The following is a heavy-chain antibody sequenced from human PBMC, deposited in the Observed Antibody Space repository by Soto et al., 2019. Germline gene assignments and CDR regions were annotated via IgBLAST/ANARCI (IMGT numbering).Heavy chain of an antibody. D-gene: IGHD6-13*01. CDR2: TYYRSKWYN. J-gene: IGHJ3*02. V-gene: IGHV6-1*01. CDR3: ARDPYSSSWYGDAFDI. CDR1: RDSVSSNSAA. Sequence: SRTLSLTCAISRDSVSSNSAAWNWSRQSPSRGLEWLGRTYYRSKWYNDYAVSVKSRITINPDTSKNQFSLQLNSVTPEDTAVYYCARDPYSSSWYGDAFDIWGQGTMVTVSS.